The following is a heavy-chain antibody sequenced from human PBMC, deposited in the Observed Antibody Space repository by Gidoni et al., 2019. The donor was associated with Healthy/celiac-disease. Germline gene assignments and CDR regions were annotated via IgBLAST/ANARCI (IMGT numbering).Heavy chain of an antibody. CDR2: IYYSGST. D-gene: IGHD6-19*01. Sequence: QLQLQESGPGLVKPSETLSLTCTVSGGSISSSSYYWGWIRQPPGKGLEWLGSIYYSGSTYYNPSLKRRVTISVDTSKNQFSLKLSSVTAADTAVYYCARLGYSSGWYGGYYYYGMDVWGQGTTVTVSS. CDR1: GGSISSSSYY. V-gene: IGHV4-39*01. CDR3: ARLGYSSGWYGGYYYYGMDV. J-gene: IGHJ6*02.